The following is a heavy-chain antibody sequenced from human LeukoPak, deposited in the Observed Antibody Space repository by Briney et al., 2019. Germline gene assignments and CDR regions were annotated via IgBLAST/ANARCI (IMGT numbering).Heavy chain of an antibody. J-gene: IGHJ3*02. V-gene: IGHV3-30*02. D-gene: IGHD3-9*01. CDR2: IRYDGSNK. CDR3: ASLYDILTGYSPNAFDI. Sequence: PGGSLRLSCAASGFTFSSYGMHWVRQAPGKGLEWVAFIRYDGSNKYYADSVKGRFTISRDNSKNTLYLQMNSLRAEDTAVYYCASLYDILTGYSPNAFDIWGQGTMVTVSS. CDR1: GFTFSSYG.